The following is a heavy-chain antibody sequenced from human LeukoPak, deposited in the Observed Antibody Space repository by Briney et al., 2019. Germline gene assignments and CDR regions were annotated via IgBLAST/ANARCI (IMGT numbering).Heavy chain of an antibody. V-gene: IGHV4-34*01. Sequence: SETLSPTCAVYGGSFSGYYWSWIRQPPGKGLEWIGEINHSGSTNYNPSLKSRVTISVDTSKNQFSLKLTSVTAADTAVYYCARREIVVVTAIPSHFFDYWGQGTLVTVSS. CDR1: GGSFSGYY. J-gene: IGHJ4*02. CDR2: INHSGST. CDR3: ARREIVVVTAIPSHFFDY. D-gene: IGHD2-21*02.